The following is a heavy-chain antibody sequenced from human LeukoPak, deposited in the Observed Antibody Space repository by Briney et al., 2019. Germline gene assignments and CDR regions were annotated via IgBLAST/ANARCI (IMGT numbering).Heavy chain of an antibody. CDR2: IYTSGIT. CDR3: ARSNSGSYRELDY. D-gene: IGHD1-26*01. J-gene: IGHJ4*02. CDR1: GGSINSGSYF. V-gene: IGHV4-61*02. Sequence: SQTLSLTCTVSGGSINSGSYFWSWIRQPAGTGLEWTGRIYTSGITNYNSSLMSRATISIDTSKNQFSLKLSSVTAADTAVYYCARSNSGSYRELDYWGQGALVTVSS.